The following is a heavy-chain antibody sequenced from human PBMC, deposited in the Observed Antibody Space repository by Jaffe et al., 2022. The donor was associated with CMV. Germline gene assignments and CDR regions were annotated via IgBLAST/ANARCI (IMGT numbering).Heavy chain of an antibody. V-gene: IGHV3-7*03. CDR1: GFTFSSYW. CDR3: ATLATMIVVVEVDAFDI. CDR2: IKQDGSEK. J-gene: IGHJ3*02. Sequence: EVQLVESGGGLVQPGGSLRLSCAASGFTFSSYWMSWVRQAPGKGLEWVANIKQDGSEKYYVDSVKGRFTISRDNAKNSLYLQMNSLRAEDTAVYYCATLATMIVVVEVDAFDIWGQGTMVTVSS. D-gene: IGHD3-22*01.